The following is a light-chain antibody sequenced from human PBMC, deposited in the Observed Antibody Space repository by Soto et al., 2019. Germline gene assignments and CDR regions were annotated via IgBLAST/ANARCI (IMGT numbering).Light chain of an antibody. J-gene: IGKJ1*01. Sequence: EIVWTQSPGTLSLSPGERATLSCRASQSVSSSYLAWYQQKPGQAPRLLIYGASRRATGLPDRFSGSGSGTDFTLTISRLEPEDVAVYYCQQYGSSSWTFGQGTKVEIK. CDR3: QQYGSSSWT. V-gene: IGKV3-20*01. CDR2: GAS. CDR1: QSVSSSY.